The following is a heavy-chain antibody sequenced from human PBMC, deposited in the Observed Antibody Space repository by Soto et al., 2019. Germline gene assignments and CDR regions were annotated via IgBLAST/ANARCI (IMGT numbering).Heavy chain of an antibody. CDR1: GFTFSSYG. V-gene: IGHV3-33*01. Sequence: GGARRLSCAASGFTFSSYGMHWVRQAPGKGLEWVAVIWYDGSNKYYADSVKGRFTISRDNSKNTLYLQMNSLRAEDTAVYYCARVGVRYSRGWSFDYSGPRPLVTVSS. CDR2: IWYDGSNK. J-gene: IGHJ4*02. CDR3: ARVGVRYSRGWSFDY. D-gene: IGHD6-19*01.